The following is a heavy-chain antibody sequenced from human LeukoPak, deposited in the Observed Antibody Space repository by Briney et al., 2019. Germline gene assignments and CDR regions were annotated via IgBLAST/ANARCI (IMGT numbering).Heavy chain of an antibody. CDR2: IYYSGST. V-gene: IGHV4-59*01. D-gene: IGHD1-26*01. J-gene: IGHJ4*02. Sequence: SETLSLTCTVSGGSISSYYWSWIRQPPGKGLEWIGYIYYSGSTNYNPSLKSRVTISVDTSKNQFPLKLSSVTAADTAVYYCASIVGGYFDYWGQGTLVTVSS. CDR3: ASIVGGYFDY. CDR1: GGSISSYY.